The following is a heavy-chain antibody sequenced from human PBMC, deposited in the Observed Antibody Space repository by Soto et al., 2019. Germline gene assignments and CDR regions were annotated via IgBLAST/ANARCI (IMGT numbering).Heavy chain of an antibody. CDR2: INPNSGGT. Sequence: QVQLVQSGAEVKKPGASVKVSCKASGYTFTGYYMHWVRQAPGQGLEWMGWINPNSGGTNYAQKFQGRVTRTRDTSISTAYIELSRLGADDTAVDYCARDSIRKDCTNGVCDKADLVWYFDLGGRGNLVAVAS. J-gene: IGHJ2*01. V-gene: IGHV1-2*02. CDR1: GYTFTGYY. D-gene: IGHD2-8*01. CDR3: ARDSIRKDCTNGVCDKADLVWYFDL.